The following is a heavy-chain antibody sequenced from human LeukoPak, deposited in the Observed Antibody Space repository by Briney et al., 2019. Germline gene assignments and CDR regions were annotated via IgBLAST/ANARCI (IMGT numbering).Heavy chain of an antibody. CDR1: GGSFSGYY. D-gene: IGHD5-24*01. CDR3: ARAPRDFSVYYYYYMDV. CDR2: INHSGST. V-gene: IGHV4-34*01. Sequence: SETLSLTCAVYGGSFSGYYWSWIRQPPGKGLEWIGEINHSGSTNYNPSLKSRVTISVDTSKNQFSLKLSSVTAADTAVYYCARAPRDFSVYYYYYMDVWGKGTTVTASS. J-gene: IGHJ6*03.